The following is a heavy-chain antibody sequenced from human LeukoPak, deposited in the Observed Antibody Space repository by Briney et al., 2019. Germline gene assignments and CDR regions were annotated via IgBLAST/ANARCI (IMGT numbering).Heavy chain of an antibody. D-gene: IGHD2-2*01. Sequence: ASVKVSCKASGYTFTSYGISWVRQAPGQGLEWMGWISAYNGNTNYAQKLQGRVTITRNTSISTAYMELSSLRSEDTAVYYCARRDCSSTSCYSNWFDPWGQGTLVTVSS. V-gene: IGHV1-18*01. J-gene: IGHJ5*02. CDR1: GYTFTSYG. CDR3: ARRDCSSTSCYSNWFDP. CDR2: ISAYNGNT.